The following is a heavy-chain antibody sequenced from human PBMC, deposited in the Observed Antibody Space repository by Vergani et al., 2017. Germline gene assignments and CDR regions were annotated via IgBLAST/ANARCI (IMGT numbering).Heavy chain of an antibody. CDR2: IIPILGIA. CDR1: GGTFSSYA. CDR3: ARGHCSGGSCCSKNYYYYMDV. V-gene: IGHV1-69*04. D-gene: IGHD2-15*01. J-gene: IGHJ6*03. Sequence: QVQLVQSGAEVKKPGSSVKVSCKASGGTFSSYAISWVRQAPGQGLEWMGRIIPILGIANYAQKFQGRVTMTADKSTITAYMEVSSLSCEETAVYYYARGHCSGGSCCSKNYYYYMDVWGKGTTVTVSS.